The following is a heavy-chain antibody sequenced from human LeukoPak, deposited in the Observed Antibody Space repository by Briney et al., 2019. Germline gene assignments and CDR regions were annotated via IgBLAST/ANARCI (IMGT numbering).Heavy chain of an antibody. CDR1: GFTFSSYN. V-gene: IGHV3-21*04. CDR3: AKDSLMVRGVTNY. J-gene: IGHJ4*02. D-gene: IGHD3-10*01. Sequence: GGSLRLSCAASGFTFSSYNMNWVRQAPGKGLEWVSSITSSSTYIYYADSVKGRFTISRDNSKNTLYLQMNSLRAEDTAVYYCAKDSLMVRGVTNYWGQGTLVTVSS. CDR2: ITSSSTYI.